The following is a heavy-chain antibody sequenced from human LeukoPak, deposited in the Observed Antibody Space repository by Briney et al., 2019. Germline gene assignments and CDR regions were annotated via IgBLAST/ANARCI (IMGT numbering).Heavy chain of an antibody. J-gene: IGHJ4*02. Sequence: GASVTVSCKASGYSFTGYYMHWVRQAPGQGLEWMGWINPNSGGTNYAQKFQDRVTMTRDTSISTAYMELSRLRSDATAVYYCASVRLWEPDCSSTSCYLGSSALDYWGQGTLVTVSS. V-gene: IGHV1-2*02. CDR3: ASVRLWEPDCSSTSCYLGSSALDY. D-gene: IGHD2-2*01. CDR2: INPNSGGT. CDR1: GYSFTGYY.